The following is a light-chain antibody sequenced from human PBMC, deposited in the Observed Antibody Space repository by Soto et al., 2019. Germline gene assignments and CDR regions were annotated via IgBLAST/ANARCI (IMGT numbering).Light chain of an antibody. CDR1: SSNIGSKS. V-gene: IGLV1-44*01. Sequence: QSVLTQPPSASETPGQRVTISCSGSSSNIGSKSVNWYQQVPGTAPKLLIYTNNQRPSGVPDRFSGSQPGTSASLAISGLQSEDEADYYCAAWDDTLNTYVFGTGTKVTVL. CDR2: TNN. CDR3: AAWDDTLNTYV. J-gene: IGLJ1*01.